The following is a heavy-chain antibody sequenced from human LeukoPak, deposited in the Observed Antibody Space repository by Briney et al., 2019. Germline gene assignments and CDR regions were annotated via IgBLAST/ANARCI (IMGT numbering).Heavy chain of an antibody. CDR2: IKSKTDGGTT. J-gene: IGHJ4*02. V-gene: IGHV3-15*07. CDR1: GFTFSNAW. Sequence: GGSLRLSCAASGFTFSNAWMNWVRQAPGKGLEWVGRIKSKTDGGTTVYAAPVKGRFIISRDDSKNTLYLQMNSLKTEDTAVYYCTTDASQAPNNYWGQGTLVTVSS. CDR3: TTDASQAPNNY.